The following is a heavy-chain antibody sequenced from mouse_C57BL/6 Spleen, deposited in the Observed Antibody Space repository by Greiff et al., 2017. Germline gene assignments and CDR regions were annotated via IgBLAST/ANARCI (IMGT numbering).Heavy chain of an antibody. CDR2: INPNNGGT. CDR1: GYTFTDYY. CDR3: AREGGYYGSHPYFDY. D-gene: IGHD1-1*01. J-gene: IGHJ2*01. V-gene: IGHV1-26*01. Sequence: EVQLQQSGPELVKPGASVKISCKASGYTFTDYYMNWVKQSHGKSLEWIGDINPNNGGTSYNQKFKGKATLTVDKSSSTAYMELRSLTSEDSAVYYCAREGGYYGSHPYFDYWGQGTTLTVSS.